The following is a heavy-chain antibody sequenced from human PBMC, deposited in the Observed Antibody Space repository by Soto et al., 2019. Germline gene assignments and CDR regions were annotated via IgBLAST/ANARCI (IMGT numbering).Heavy chain of an antibody. D-gene: IGHD4-17*01. CDR2: ISGSGGST. J-gene: IGHJ6*02. CDR1: GFTFSSYA. CDR3: AKDQAFSTTVNPYYYYYGMDV. V-gene: IGHV3-23*01. Sequence: GGSLRLSCAASGFTFSSYAMSWVRQAPGKGLEWVSAISGSGGSTYYADSVKGRFTISRDNSKNTLYLQMNSLRAEDTAVYYCAKDQAFSTTVNPYYYYYGMDVWGQGTTVTVSS.